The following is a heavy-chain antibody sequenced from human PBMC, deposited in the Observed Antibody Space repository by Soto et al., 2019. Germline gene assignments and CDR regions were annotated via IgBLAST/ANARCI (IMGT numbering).Heavy chain of an antibody. J-gene: IGHJ4*02. CDR3: ASDEFGELLSRPLPFDY. CDR2: IIPIFGTA. Sequence: SVKVSCKASGGTFSSYAISWVRQAPGQGLEWMGGIIPIFGTANYAQKFQGRVTITADESTSTAYMELSSLRSEDTAVYYCASDEFGELLSRPLPFDYWGQGTLVTVSS. CDR1: GGTFSSYA. D-gene: IGHD3-10*01. V-gene: IGHV1-69*13.